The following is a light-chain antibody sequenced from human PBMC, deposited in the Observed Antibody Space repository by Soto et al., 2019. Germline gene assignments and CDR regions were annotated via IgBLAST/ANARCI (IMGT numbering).Light chain of an antibody. J-gene: IGLJ1*01. CDR1: SSDVGGYNY. V-gene: IGLV2-14*01. Sequence: QSALTQPASVSGSPGQSITISCTGTSSDVGGYNYVSWYQQHPGKAHKLMIYEVSNRPSGVSNRFSGSKSGNTASLTISGLQAEDEAYYYCSSYPSSSIDYVFGTGTKLTVL. CDR3: SSYPSSSIDYV. CDR2: EVS.